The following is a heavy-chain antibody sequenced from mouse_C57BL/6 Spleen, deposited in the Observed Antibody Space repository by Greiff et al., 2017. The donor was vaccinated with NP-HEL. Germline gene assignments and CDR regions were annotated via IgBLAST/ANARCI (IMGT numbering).Heavy chain of an antibody. J-gene: IGHJ4*01. V-gene: IGHV1-4*01. CDR1: GYTFTSYT. CDR3: ASGNYAMDY. CDR2: INPSSGYT. Sequence: VQVVESGAELARPGASVKMSCKASGYTFTSYTMHWVKQRPGQGLEWIGYINPSSGYTKYNQKFKDKATLTADKSSSTAYMQLSSLTSEDSAVYYCASGNYAMDYWGQGTSVTVSS. D-gene: IGHD4-1*01.